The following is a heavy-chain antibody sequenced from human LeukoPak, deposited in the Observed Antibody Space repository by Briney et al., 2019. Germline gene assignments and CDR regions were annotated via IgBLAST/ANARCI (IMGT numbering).Heavy chain of an antibody. V-gene: IGHV6-1*01. CDR1: VYSVPAHRSA. CDR3: ARGFCESSPGAFDT. Sequence: SQTLSLTCAISVYSVPAHRSAWIWITQSPSRAVEGLGWTYYRSKRHSEYTISLKNRITINSHTYNNDFSLQLNAVTPEDTAIYYCARGFCESSPGAFDTWGQGILVTVSS. CDR2: TYYRSKRHS. J-gene: IGHJ3*02. D-gene: IGHD3-3*01.